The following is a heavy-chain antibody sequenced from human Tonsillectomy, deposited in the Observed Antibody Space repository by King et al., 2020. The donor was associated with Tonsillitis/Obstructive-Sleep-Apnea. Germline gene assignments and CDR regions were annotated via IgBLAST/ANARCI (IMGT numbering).Heavy chain of an antibody. D-gene: IGHD5-18*01. V-gene: IGHV1-46*01. CDR2: XXXXXGXX. Sequence: VQLVESGAEVRRPXASVXVSXXTSGYSFTSNYMXLVRXXPGXGLXXXXXXXXXXGXXTXXXXXXXXVTMTRDPXXSTVYMELSXLRSEDTAVYYCARVVGYSYDPGTYYFDYWGQGTLVTVSS. J-gene: IGHJ4*02. CDR3: ARVVGYSYDPGTYYFDY. CDR1: GYSFTSNY.